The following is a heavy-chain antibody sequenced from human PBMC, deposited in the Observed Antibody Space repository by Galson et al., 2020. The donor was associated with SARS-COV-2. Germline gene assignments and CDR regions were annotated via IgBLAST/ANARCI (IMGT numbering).Heavy chain of an antibody. CDR1: GFTFDDYA. V-gene: IGHV3-9*01. CDR2: ISWNSGSI. D-gene: IGHD6-13*01. J-gene: IGHJ3*02. CDR3: AKDKAAGTLWDAFDI. Sequence: TGGSLRLSCAASGFTFDDYAMHWVRQAPGKGLEWVSGISWNSGSIGYADSVKGRFTISRDNAKNSLYLQMNSLRAEDTALYYCAKDKAAGTLWDAFDIWGQGTMVTVSS.